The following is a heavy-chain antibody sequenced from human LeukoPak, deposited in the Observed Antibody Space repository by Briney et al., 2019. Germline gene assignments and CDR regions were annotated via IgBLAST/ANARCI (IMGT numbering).Heavy chain of an antibody. CDR3: ASSGEEMATITGAFGY. CDR2: IIPIFGTA. D-gene: IGHD5-24*01. Sequence: SVKVSCKASGGTFSSYVISWVRQAPGQGLEWMGGIIPIFGTANNAQKFQGRVTITRDTSASTAYMELSSLRSEDTAVYYCASSGEEMATITGAFGYWGQGTLVTVSS. J-gene: IGHJ4*02. V-gene: IGHV1-69*05. CDR1: GGTFSSYV.